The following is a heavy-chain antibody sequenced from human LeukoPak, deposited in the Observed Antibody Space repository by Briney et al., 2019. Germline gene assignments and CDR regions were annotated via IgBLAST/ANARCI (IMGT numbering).Heavy chain of an antibody. V-gene: IGHV4-59*08. CDR3: ARGRPLTYYDSSGLFDY. CDR1: GGSISSYY. CDR2: ISYSGST. Sequence: SETLSLTCTVSGGSISSYYWSWIRQPPGKGLEWIGYISYSGSTNYNPSLKSRVSISVDTSKNQFSLKLSSVTAADTAVYYCARGRPLTYYDSSGLFDYWGQGTLVTVSS. D-gene: IGHD3-22*01. J-gene: IGHJ4*02.